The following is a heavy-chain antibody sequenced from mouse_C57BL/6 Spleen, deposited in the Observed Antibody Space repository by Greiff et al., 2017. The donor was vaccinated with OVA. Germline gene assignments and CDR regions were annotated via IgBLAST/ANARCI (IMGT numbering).Heavy chain of an antibody. CDR1: GFTFSDYG. CDR3: ARTYYGNPYWYFDV. CDR2: ISSGSSTI. J-gene: IGHJ1*03. V-gene: IGHV5-17*01. Sequence: EVQVVESGGGLVKPGGSLKLSCAASGFTFSDYGMHWVRQAPEKGLEWVAYISSGSSTIYYADTVKGRFTISRDNAKNTLFLQMTSLRSEDTAMYYCARTYYGNPYWYFDVWGTGTTVTVSS. D-gene: IGHD2-10*01.